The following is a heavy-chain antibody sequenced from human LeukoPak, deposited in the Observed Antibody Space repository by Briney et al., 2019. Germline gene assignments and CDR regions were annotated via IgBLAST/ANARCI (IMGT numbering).Heavy chain of an antibody. CDR2: IYYSGST. CDR3: ARDPQSKAFDI. J-gene: IGHJ3*02. Sequence: SETLSLTCTVSGGSISSYYWSWIRQPPGKGLEWIGYIYYSGSTNYNPSLKSRVTISVDTSKNQFSLKLSSVTAADTAVYYCARDPQSKAFDIWGQGTMVTVSS. CDR1: GGSISSYY. V-gene: IGHV4-59*01.